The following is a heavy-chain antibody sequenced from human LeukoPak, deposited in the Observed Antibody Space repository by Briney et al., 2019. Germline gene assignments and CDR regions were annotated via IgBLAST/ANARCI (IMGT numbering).Heavy chain of an antibody. V-gene: IGHV3-53*01. CDR3: AKDGTLWFGELLSNYYYYGMDV. Sequence: GGSLRLSCAASGFTVSSNFMSWVRQAPGKGLEWVSVIYSGGSTYYADSVKGRFTISRDNSKNTLYLQMNSLRAEDTAVYYCAKDGTLWFGELLSNYYYYGMDVWGKGTTVTVSS. D-gene: IGHD3-10*01. CDR1: GFTVSSNF. J-gene: IGHJ6*04. CDR2: IYSGGST.